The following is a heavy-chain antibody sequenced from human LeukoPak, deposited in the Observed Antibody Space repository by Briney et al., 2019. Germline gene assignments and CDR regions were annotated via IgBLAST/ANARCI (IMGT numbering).Heavy chain of an antibody. J-gene: IGHJ4*02. Sequence: ASVKVSCKASVYSFTGYYMHWVRKAPGQGLEWMGWINPNSGGTNYAQKFQGRVTMTRDTSISTAYMELSRLRSDDTAVYYCARDPDDSSGYYLDYWGQGTLVTVSS. V-gene: IGHV1-2*02. D-gene: IGHD3-22*01. CDR2: INPNSGGT. CDR3: ARDPDDSSGYYLDY. CDR1: VYSFTGYY.